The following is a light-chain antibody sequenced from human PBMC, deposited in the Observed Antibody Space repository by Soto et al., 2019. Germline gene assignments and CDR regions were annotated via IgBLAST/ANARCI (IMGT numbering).Light chain of an antibody. J-gene: IGKJ1*01. Sequence: DIQMTQSPSTLSASVGDRVTITCRASQSIGVWLAWYQQKPGTAPKLLIYKTSTLDSGVPLRFSGSGSGTEFTLTISSLQPDDFALYYCHQYTNYVRTFGQGTKVQI. V-gene: IGKV1-5*03. CDR1: QSIGVW. CDR2: KTS. CDR3: HQYTNYVRT.